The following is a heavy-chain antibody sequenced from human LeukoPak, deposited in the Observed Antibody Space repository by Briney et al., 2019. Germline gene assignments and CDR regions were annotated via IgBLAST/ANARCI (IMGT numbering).Heavy chain of an antibody. CDR3: ARLYGSSGYYDY. CDR2: IQPDGSAK. Sequence: GGSLRLSCAAPRFTPSRFLMSSVRAAPGKGLEWVANIQPDGSAKYYVDTVKSRFTISRDNAKNSLFLQMNSLRAEDTAVYYCARLYGSSGYYDYWGQGTLLTVSS. CDR1: RFTPSRFL. V-gene: IGHV3-7*01. J-gene: IGHJ4*02. D-gene: IGHD3-22*01.